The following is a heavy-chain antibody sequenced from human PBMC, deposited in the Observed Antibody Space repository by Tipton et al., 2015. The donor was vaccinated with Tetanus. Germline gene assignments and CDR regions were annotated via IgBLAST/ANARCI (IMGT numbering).Heavy chain of an antibody. CDR2: ISGSGGST. CDR3: AKDQNFNWLFIGYYYYGMGV. Sequence: SLRLSCAASGFTFSSYAMSWVRQAPGKGLEWVSAISGSGGSTYYADFVKGRFTISRDNSKNTLYLQMNSLRAEDTAEYYNAKDQNFNWLFIGYYYYGMGVRDQGTTVTVPS. CDR1: GFTFSSYA. D-gene: IGHD3-9*01. V-gene: IGHV3-23*01. J-gene: IGHJ6*02.